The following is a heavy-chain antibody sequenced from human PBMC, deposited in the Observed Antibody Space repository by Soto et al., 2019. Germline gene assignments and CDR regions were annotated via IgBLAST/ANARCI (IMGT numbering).Heavy chain of an antibody. CDR3: AHRPSGWCIFDS. Sequence: QITLKESGPTLVKPTQTLTLTCTFSGFSLSTSGVGVGWIRQSPGKALQWLALIYWNGDKRYNPSLKTRLTITTDTSKNQVVLTLTNMAPVATATYYCAHRPSGWCIFDSGGQGTLVTVSS. J-gene: IGHJ4*02. V-gene: IGHV2-5*01. D-gene: IGHD6-19*01. CDR1: GFSLSTSGVG. CDR2: IYWNGDK.